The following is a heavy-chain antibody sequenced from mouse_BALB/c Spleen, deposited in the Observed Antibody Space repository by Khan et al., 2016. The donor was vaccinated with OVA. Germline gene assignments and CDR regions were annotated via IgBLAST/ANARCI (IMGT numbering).Heavy chain of an antibody. J-gene: IGHJ3*01. CDR2: IYPGSGNI. Sequence: QVRLQQSGAELARPGASVNLSCKASGYTFTDYNINWMKQRTGQGLEWIGEIYPGSGNIYYNEKFKGKATLTADKSSSTAYMQLSSLTSEDSAVYFCAREWAAWFPYWGQGTLGTVSA. V-gene: IGHV1-77*01. CDR1: GYTFTDYN. CDR3: AREWAAWFPY.